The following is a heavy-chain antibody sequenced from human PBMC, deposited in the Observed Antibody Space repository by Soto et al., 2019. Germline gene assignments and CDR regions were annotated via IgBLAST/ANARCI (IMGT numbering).Heavy chain of an antibody. CDR2: TYYRSKWYN. CDR1: GDSVSSNSAA. J-gene: IGHJ6*02. V-gene: IGHV6-1*01. CDR3: ARDRSVGYCSSTSCHERNYYYYGMDV. D-gene: IGHD2-2*01. Sequence: SQTLSLTCAISGDSVSSNSAAWNWIRQSPSRGLEWLGRTYYRSKWYNDYAVSVKSRITINPDTSKNQFSLKLSSVTAADTAVYYCARDRSVGYCSSTSCHERNYYYYGMDVWGQGTTVTVSS.